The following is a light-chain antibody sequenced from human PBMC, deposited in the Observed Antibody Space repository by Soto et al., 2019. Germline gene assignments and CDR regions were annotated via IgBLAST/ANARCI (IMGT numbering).Light chain of an antibody. V-gene: IGKV1-17*01. J-gene: IGKJ5*01. CDR2: GAT. CDR3: QQLHGYPIT. Sequence: IQMTQFPSSLSASVGDRVTITCRASQDIRSDLGWYQQRPGKAPNLLIYGATNLQSGVPSRFSGSGSGTHFTLTISSLQPEDFATYYCQQLHGYPITFGQGTRLEIK. CDR1: QDIRSD.